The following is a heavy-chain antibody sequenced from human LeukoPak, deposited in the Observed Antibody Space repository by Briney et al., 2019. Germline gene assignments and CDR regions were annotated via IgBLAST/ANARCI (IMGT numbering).Heavy chain of an antibody. CDR3: ARGPFEWAAARPPSWWLDP. Sequence: SETLSLTCTVSGGSISSYYWSWIRQPPGKGLEWIGYIYYSGSTNYNPSLKSRVTISVDTSKNQFSLKLSSVTAADTAVYYCARGPFEWAAARPPSWWLDPWGQGTLVTVSS. CDR1: GGSISSYY. V-gene: IGHV4-59*01. D-gene: IGHD2-2*01. CDR2: IYYSGST. J-gene: IGHJ5*02.